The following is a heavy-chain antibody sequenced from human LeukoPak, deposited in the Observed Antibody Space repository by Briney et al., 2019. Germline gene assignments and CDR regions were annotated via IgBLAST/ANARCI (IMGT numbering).Heavy chain of an antibody. CDR2: INPSGGST. J-gene: IGHJ6*02. D-gene: IGHD2-2*02. CDR1: GYTFTSYY. V-gene: IGHV1-46*01. CDR3: ASPPGDCSSTSCYSRMDV. Sequence: GASVKVSCKASGYTFTSYYIHWVRQAPGQGLEWMGIINPSGGSTSYAQKFQGRVTMTRDTSTSTVYMELSSLRSEDTAVYYCASPPGDCSSTSCYSRMDVWGQGTTVTVSS.